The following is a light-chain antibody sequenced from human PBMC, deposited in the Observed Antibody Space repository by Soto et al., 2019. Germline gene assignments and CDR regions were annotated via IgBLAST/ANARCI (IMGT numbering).Light chain of an antibody. CDR3: HQYNNWRT. CDR1: QSISSW. V-gene: IGKV1-5*03. CDR2: KAS. J-gene: IGKJ5*01. Sequence: DIQMTQSPSSVSASVGDRVTITCRASQSISSWLAWYQQKPGKAPNLLIHKASHLESGVPSRFSGSGSGTEFTLTISSLQPGDFAVYYCHQYNNWRTFGQGTLLAIK.